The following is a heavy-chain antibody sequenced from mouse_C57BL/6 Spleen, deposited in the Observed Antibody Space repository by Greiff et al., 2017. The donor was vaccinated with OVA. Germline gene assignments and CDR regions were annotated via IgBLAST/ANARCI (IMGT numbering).Heavy chain of an antibody. D-gene: IGHD1-1*01. CDR3: ARNPPDYYGSSYGYYAMDY. CDR2: FYPGSGSI. J-gene: IGHJ4*01. Sequence: QVQLKQSGAELVKPGASVKLSCKASGYTFTEYTIHWVKQRSGQGLEWIGWFYPGSGSIKYNEKFKDQATLTADKSSSTVYMELSRLTSEDSAVYFCARNPPDYYGSSYGYYAMDYWGQGTSVTVSS. V-gene: IGHV1-62-2*01. CDR1: GYTFTEYT.